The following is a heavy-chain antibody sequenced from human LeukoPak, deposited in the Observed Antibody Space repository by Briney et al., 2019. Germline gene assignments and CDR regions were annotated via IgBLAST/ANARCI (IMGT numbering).Heavy chain of an antibody. V-gene: IGHV4-34*01. J-gene: IGHJ4*02. CDR3: ARALAHRH. CDR1: GGSFSDYY. Sequence: PSETLSLTCAVYGGSFSDYYWSWIRQPPGKGLQWIGEINHSGSTNYSPSLKGRVTISVDTSKNQFSLKLSSMTAADTAVYYCARALAHRHWGQGTLVTVSS. D-gene: IGHD3-16*02. CDR2: INHSGST.